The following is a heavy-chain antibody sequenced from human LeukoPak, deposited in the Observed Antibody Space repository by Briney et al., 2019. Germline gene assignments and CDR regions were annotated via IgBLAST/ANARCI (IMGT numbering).Heavy chain of an antibody. J-gene: IGHJ4*02. V-gene: IGHV1-69*05. CDR2: IIPIFGTA. Sequence: GASVKVSCKASGGTFSSYAIGWVRQAPGQGLEWMGGIIPIFGTANYAQKFQGRVTITTDESTSTAYMELSSLRSEDTAVYYCARISGPSPKGPYYFDYWGQGTLVTVSS. CDR3: ARISGPSPKGPYYFDY. CDR1: GGTFSSYA.